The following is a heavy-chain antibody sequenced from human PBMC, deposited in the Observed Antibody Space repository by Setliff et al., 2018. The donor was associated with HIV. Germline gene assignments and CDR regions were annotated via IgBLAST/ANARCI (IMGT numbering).Heavy chain of an antibody. Sequence: RGESLKISCKGSGYSFTNYWIGWVRQMPGKGLEWMGIISPDDSDTRYSPSFQGQVSISADRSITTAYLQWSSLKASDTAIYYCTRRRRAPGTEDLEAHWGQGTLVTVSS. J-gene: IGHJ4*02. V-gene: IGHV5-51*01. D-gene: IGHD3-3*01. CDR3: TRRRRAPGTEDLEAH. CDR2: ISPDDSDT. CDR1: GYSFTNYW.